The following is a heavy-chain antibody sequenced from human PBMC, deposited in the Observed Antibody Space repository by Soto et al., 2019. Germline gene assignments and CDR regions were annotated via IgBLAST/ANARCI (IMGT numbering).Heavy chain of an antibody. Sequence: QVQLVQSGAEVKKPGASVKVSCKASGYTFTSYAMHWVRQAPGQRVEWMGWINAGKGNTKYSQKFQGRVTITRDTSASTAYMELSSLRSEDTAVYYCARNQGYRSGWYPFDYWGQGTLVTVSS. V-gene: IGHV1-3*01. CDR3: ARNQGYRSGWYPFDY. CDR2: INAGKGNT. D-gene: IGHD6-19*01. J-gene: IGHJ4*02. CDR1: GYTFTSYA.